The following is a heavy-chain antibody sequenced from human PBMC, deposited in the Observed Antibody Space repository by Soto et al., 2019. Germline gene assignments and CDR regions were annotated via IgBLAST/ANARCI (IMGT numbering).Heavy chain of an antibody. CDR3: ARSPADSSARAGYDY. V-gene: IGHV3-30-3*01. J-gene: IGHJ4*02. Sequence: QVRLVESGGGVVQPGRSLRLSCAASGFIFSTYAITWVRQAPGRGLEWLAIISYDGSDKYYADSVKGRFTISSDNSKNTLYLQMNSLRYEDTALYYCARSPADSSARAGYDYWGQGPMVTVSS. CDR1: GFIFSTYA. D-gene: IGHD6-6*01. CDR2: ISYDGSDK.